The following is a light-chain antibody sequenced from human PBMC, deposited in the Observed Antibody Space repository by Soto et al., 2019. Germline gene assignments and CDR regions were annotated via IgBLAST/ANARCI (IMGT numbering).Light chain of an antibody. CDR1: QTISTW. J-gene: IGKJ1*01. Sequence: DIQMTQSPPILSASVGDRVAITCRASQTISTWLAWYQLKPGKAPKLLIFDASSLESGVPSRFGGSGSGTEFTLTISSLQPDDFATYYCQQYNSYSWTFGQGTKVDIK. V-gene: IGKV1-5*01. CDR3: QQYNSYSWT. CDR2: DAS.